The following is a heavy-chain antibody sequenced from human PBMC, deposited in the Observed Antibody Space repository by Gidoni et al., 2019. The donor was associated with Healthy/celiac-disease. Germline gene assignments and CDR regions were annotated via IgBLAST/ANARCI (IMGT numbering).Heavy chain of an antibody. Sequence: QVTLRESGPALVKPTQTLTLTCTFSGFSLSTSGMCVSWIRQPPGKALEWLALIDWDDDKYYSTSLKTRLTISKDTSKNQVVLTMTNMDPVDTATYYCARISRQLVPGDYYYYYGMDVWGQGTTVTVSS. D-gene: IGHD6-13*01. CDR1: GFSLSTSGMC. CDR2: IDWDDDK. V-gene: IGHV2-70*01. CDR3: ARISRQLVPGDYYYYYGMDV. J-gene: IGHJ6*02.